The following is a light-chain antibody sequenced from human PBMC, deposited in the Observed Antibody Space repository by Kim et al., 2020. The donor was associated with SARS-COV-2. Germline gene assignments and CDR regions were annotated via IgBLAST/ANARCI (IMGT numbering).Light chain of an antibody. V-gene: IGKV3-20*01. Sequence: SPGDRAALAYRDSQSVGNNYLAWYQQRPARSPTLLIYNASSRVTGVADRFAGSGSETDFTLTVSRLDPVDFAVYHCQQYAWAPLNFGGGTKVDI. CDR3: QQYAWAPLN. CDR2: NAS. J-gene: IGKJ4*01. CDR1: QSVGNNY.